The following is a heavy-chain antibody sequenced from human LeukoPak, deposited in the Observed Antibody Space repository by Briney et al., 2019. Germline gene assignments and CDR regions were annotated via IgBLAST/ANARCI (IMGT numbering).Heavy chain of an antibody. CDR2: ISSSGSVT. CDR3: SLLAVASPQDY. D-gene: IGHD6-19*01. J-gene: IGHJ4*02. Sequence: PGGSLRLSCAASGFTFSVYEMRWVRQAPGKGLEWVSDISSSGSVTYYADSVRGRFTTSRDNANNFLYLQMRSLRAEDTAIYYCSLLAVASPQDYWGEGTWVTVSS. V-gene: IGHV3-48*03. CDR1: GFTFSVYE.